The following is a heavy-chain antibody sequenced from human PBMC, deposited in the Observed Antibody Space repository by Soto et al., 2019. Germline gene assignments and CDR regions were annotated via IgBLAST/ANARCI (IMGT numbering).Heavy chain of an antibody. V-gene: IGHV3-74*01. CDR1: GFTFSNYW. CDR3: TREDGYSYGFEKMIDY. CDR2: INSDGSST. J-gene: IGHJ4*02. Sequence: GRSLRLSCAASGFTFSNYWMHWVRQAPGKGLVWVSRINSDGSSTNYADSVKGRFTISRDNAKKTLYLQMNSLRAEDTAVYYCTREDGYSYGFEKMIDYWGQGTLVTVSS. D-gene: IGHD5-18*01.